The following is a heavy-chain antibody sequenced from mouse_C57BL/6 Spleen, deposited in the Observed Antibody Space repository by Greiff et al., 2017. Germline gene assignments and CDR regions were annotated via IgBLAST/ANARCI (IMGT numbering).Heavy chain of an antibody. J-gene: IGHJ3*01. Sequence: QVQLKQSGPELVMPGASVKLSCKASGYTFTSYDIHWVKQRPGQGLEWIGWIYPSVGSTKYNEKFKGAATLTVDTSSSTAYMELRSLTSEVAAVYCCAREGNGGWFDYWGQGTLVTVSA. CDR1: GYTFTSYD. CDR2: IYPSVGST. CDR3: AREGNGGWFDY. V-gene: IGHV1-85*01.